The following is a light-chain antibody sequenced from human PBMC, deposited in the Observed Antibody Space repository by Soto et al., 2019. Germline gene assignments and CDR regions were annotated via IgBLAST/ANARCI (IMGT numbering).Light chain of an antibody. J-gene: IGKJ4*01. CDR2: GAS. CDR1: QSIGKSY. V-gene: IGKV3-20*01. Sequence: ETVLTQSPGTVSLSPGEIATLSCRASQSIGKSYLAWFQHKPGQAPRLLIYGASTRATGIPDRFRGSGSGTEFTLSVSRLESEEFAVYYCQQYADSPLTFGGWTKVEIK. CDR3: QQYADSPLT.